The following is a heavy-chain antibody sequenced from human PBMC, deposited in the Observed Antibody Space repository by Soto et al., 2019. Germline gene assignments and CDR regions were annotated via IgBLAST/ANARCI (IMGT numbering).Heavy chain of an antibody. CDR1: GYTFTSYG. V-gene: IGHV1-18*01. CDR2: ISAYNGNT. CDR3: ASTITPPRKDIVVVPAAGDAFDI. D-gene: IGHD2-2*01. Sequence: ASVKVSCKASGYTFTSYGISWVRQAPGQGLEWMGWISAYNGNTNYAQKLQGRVTMTTDTSTSTAYMELRSLRSDDTAVYYCASTITPPRKDIVVVPAAGDAFDIWGQGTMVTVSS. J-gene: IGHJ3*02.